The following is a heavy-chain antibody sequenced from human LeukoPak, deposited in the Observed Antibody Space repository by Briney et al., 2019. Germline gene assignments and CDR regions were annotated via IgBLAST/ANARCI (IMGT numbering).Heavy chain of an antibody. V-gene: IGHV3-48*01. CDR1: GFTFSSYS. J-gene: IGHJ4*02. D-gene: IGHD3-3*01. CDR3: ARLSYYDFWSGYYRYFDY. Sequence: GGSLRLSCAASGFTFSSYSMNWVRQAPGKGLEWVSYISSSSSTIYYADSVKGRFTISRDNAKNSLYLQMNSLRAEDTAVYYCARLSYYDFWSGYYRYFDYWGQGTLVSVSS. CDR2: ISSSSSTI.